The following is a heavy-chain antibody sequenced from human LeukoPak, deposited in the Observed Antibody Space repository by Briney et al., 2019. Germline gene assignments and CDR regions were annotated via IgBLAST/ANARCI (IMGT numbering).Heavy chain of an antibody. CDR1: GFTSSSYG. CDR3: ATEAVAGTWYYYYGMDV. CDR2: ISYDGSNK. Sequence: PGGSLRLSCAASGFTSSSYGMHWVRQAPGKGLEWVAVISYDGSNKYYADSVKGRFTISRDNSKNTLYLQMNSLRAEDTAVYYCATEAVAGTWYYYYGMDVWGQGTTVTVSS. J-gene: IGHJ6*02. D-gene: IGHD6-19*01. V-gene: IGHV3-30*03.